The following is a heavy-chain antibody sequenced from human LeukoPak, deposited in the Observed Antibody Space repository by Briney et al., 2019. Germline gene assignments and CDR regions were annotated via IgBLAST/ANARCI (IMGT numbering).Heavy chain of an antibody. CDR2: INTDGSTT. Sequence: GGSLRLSCAASGFTFSSYWMHWVRQAPGKGLVWISRINTDGSTTSYADSVKGRFTIPRDNAKNTLYLQMNSLRAEDTAVYYCARVSSGSYNWVDPWGQGTLVTVSS. CDR3: ARVSSGSYNWVDP. J-gene: IGHJ5*02. D-gene: IGHD1-26*01. CDR1: GFTFSSYW. V-gene: IGHV3-74*01.